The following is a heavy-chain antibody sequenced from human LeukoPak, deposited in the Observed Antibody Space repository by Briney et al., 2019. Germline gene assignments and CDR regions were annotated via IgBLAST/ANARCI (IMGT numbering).Heavy chain of an antibody. V-gene: IGHV1-2*02. CDR3: ARCSGASCYPLYFDY. J-gene: IGHJ4*02. D-gene: IGHD2-15*01. CDR2: INPNSGGT. Sequence: ASVNASCKASGYTFTGYYIHWLRQPPGQGLEGMGWINPNSGGTNYPQKFQGRVTMTRDTSINTAYMELSRLRSDDTAVYYCARCSGASCYPLYFDYWGQGTLVTVSS. CDR1: GYTFTGYY.